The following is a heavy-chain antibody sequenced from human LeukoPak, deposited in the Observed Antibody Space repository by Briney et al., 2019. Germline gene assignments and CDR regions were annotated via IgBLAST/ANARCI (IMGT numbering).Heavy chain of an antibody. J-gene: IGHJ6*04. Sequence: GGSLRLSCAASGFTFSSYEMNWVRQAPGNGLEWVSYISSSGSTIYYADSVKGRFTISRDNAKNSLYLQMNSLRGEDTAVYYCARAPGYYYYGMDVWGKGTTVTVSS. CDR1: GFTFSSYE. V-gene: IGHV3-48*03. CDR3: ARAPGYYYYGMDV. CDR2: ISSSGSTI.